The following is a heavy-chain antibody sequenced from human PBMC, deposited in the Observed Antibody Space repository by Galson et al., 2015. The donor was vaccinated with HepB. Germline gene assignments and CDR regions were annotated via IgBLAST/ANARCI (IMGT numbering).Heavy chain of an antibody. CDR2: IVVGSGNT. J-gene: IGHJ4*02. V-gene: IGHV1-58*02. CDR1: GFTFTSSA. D-gene: IGHD6-19*01. Sequence: SVKVSCKASGFTFTSSAMQWVRQARGQRLEWIGWIVVGSGNTNYAQKFQERVTITRDMSTSTAYMELSSLRSEDTAMYYCAAAPYNSGWYAVWGQGTLVTVSS. CDR3: AAAPYNSGWYAV.